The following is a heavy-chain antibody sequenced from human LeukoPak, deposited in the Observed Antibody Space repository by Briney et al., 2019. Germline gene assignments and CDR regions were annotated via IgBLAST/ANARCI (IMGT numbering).Heavy chain of an antibody. Sequence: SETLSLTCAVSSYSISSGYDWGWIRQPPGKGLEWIGTIYHSGTTYYNPSLKSRVTISLDTSKNQFSLNLRSVTAADTAVYYCARFESTSGRGFDPWGQGTLVTVSS. CDR1: SYSISSGYD. CDR3: ARFESTSGRGFDP. D-gene: IGHD2-2*01. V-gene: IGHV4-38-2*01. CDR2: IYHSGTT. J-gene: IGHJ5*02.